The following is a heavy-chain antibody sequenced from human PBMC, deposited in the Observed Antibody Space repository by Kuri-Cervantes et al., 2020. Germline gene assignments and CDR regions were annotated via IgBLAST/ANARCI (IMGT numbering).Heavy chain of an antibody. CDR2: RWSDGSIR. D-gene: IGHD3-22*01. Sequence: GGSLRLSCAASGFTFSSNSMSWVRRAPGEGLEWVALRWSDGSIRSYADSVKGRFTIFRDNSKNTLTLQMNSLRAEDTAVYYGAGDQGSDYYDNSGDADFDIWGQGTMVTVSS. V-gene: IGHV3-33*08. J-gene: IGHJ3*02. CDR3: AGDQGSDYYDNSGDADFDI. CDR1: GFTFSSNS.